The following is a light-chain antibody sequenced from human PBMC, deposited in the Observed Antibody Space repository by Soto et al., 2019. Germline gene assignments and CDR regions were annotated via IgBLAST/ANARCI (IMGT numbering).Light chain of an antibody. CDR1: SSDVGICNC. CDR3: CSSVGSPNWV. Sequence: QSALTQPASVSGSPGQSITISCTGTSSDVGICNCVSWYQQHPSKAPTLMIYEVNKRPSGVSNRFSGSKSGNTASLTISGLQAEDEADYYCCSSVGSPNWVFGGGTKLTVL. V-gene: IGLV2-23*02. CDR2: EVN. J-gene: IGLJ3*02.